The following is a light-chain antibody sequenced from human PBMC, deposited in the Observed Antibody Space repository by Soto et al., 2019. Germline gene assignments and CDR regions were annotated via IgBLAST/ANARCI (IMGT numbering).Light chain of an antibody. Sequence: PCTETGYTGQSATFSNTESSSNIGAGYDVHWYQQLPGTAPKLLIYGNSNRPSGVPDRFSGSKSGTSASLAITGLQAEDEADYYCQSSDRSLSVFYAFGTGTKVTVL. CDR1: SSNIGAGYD. CDR2: GNS. J-gene: IGLJ1*01. V-gene: IGLV1-40*01. CDR3: QSSDRSLSVFYA.